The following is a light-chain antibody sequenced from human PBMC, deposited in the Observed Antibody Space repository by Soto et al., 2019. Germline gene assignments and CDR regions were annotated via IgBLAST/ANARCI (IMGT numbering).Light chain of an antibody. CDR1: KSLVYSXGNTX. J-gene: IGKJ1*01. V-gene: IGKV2-30*01. CDR2: RVS. Sequence: DVVLTQSPLSLPVNFGQPASISCRSSKSLVYSXGNTXLSWFHQRPGQSPRRLIYRVSSRDSGVPDRFSGSGSGTDFTLEISRVEAEDVGIYFCTQGTHWPRTFGQGTKVEVK. CDR3: TQGTHWPRT.